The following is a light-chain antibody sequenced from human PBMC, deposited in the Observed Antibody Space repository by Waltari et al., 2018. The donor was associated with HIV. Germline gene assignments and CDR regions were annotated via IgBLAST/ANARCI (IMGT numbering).Light chain of an antibody. CDR3: LQSRSFPFT. CDR2: AAS. J-gene: IGKJ3*01. Sequence: DIQLTQSPSFLSASVGDTVIITCRASQGISNYLAWYQQEPGKAPKRLVYAASTLQSGVPSRFSGSGSGTELTLTISSLQPEDFATYYCLQSRSFPFTFGPGTKVDIK. CDR1: QGISNY. V-gene: IGKV1-9*01.